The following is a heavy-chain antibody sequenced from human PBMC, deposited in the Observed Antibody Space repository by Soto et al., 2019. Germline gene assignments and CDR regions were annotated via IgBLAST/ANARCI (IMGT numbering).Heavy chain of an antibody. CDR1: AGTFVNYA. D-gene: IGHD1-20*01. Sequence: QVQLVQSGAEVKTPGSSVKVSCKASAGTFVNYAITWVRQAPGQGLELMGTITPMFGTTYNAQKFNGRVTYTADETTRTAVMEHRGLRSQDTAVYYCARVALSGILLGGVDSWGQGTLVTVSS. CDR2: ITPMFGTT. CDR3: ARVALSGILLGGVDS. V-gene: IGHV1-69*18. J-gene: IGHJ4*02.